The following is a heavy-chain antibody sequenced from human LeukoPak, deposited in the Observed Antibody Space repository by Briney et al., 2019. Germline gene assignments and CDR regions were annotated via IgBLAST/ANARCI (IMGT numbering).Heavy chain of an antibody. D-gene: IGHD2-21*01. J-gene: IGHJ4*02. Sequence: GGPLRLSCTGSGFPFRSYGMHWLRQPPGRGLEGVAFIRDAGKTECYADSVKGRFTIGREDSHSTVYLHMKDLRPDDAAVYFCAKDLNTVVMQYFDSWGQGTLVSVSS. CDR1: GFPFRSYG. CDR2: IRDAGKTE. V-gene: IGHV3-30*02. CDR3: AKDLNTVVMQYFDS.